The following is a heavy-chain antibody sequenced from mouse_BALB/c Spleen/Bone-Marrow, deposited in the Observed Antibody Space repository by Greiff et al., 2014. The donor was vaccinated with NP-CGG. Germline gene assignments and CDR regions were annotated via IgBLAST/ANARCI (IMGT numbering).Heavy chain of an antibody. Sequence: VQLQQSGAEPVKPGASVKLSCKASGYTFTSYWMHWVKQRPGQGLEWIGEINPSNGRTNYNEKFKSKATLTVDKSSSTAYMQLSSLTSEDSAVYYCAGPFDYWGQGTTLTVSS. CDR1: GYTFTSYW. J-gene: IGHJ2*01. CDR3: AGPFDY. CDR2: INPSNGRT. V-gene: IGHV1S81*02.